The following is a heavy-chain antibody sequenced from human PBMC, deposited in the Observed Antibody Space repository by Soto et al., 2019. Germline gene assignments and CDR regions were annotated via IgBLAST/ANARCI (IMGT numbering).Heavy chain of an antibody. J-gene: IGHJ3*02. CDR3: ARPMIRAHDAFDI. CDR1: GGSISSYY. V-gene: IGHV4-59*08. D-gene: IGHD3-22*01. CDR2: IYYSGST. Sequence: SETLSLTCTVSGGSISSYYWSWIRQPPGKGLEWIGYIYYSGSTNYNPSLKSRVTISVDTSKNQFSLKLSSVTAADTAVYYCARPMIRAHDAFDIWGQGTMVT.